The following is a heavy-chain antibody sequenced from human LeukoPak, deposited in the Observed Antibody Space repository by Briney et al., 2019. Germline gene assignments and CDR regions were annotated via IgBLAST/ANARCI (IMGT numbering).Heavy chain of an antibody. V-gene: IGHV4-4*02. CDR1: GGSISSSNW. J-gene: IGHJ4*02. CDR2: IYHSGST. D-gene: IGHD1-26*01. Sequence: KASETLSLTCAVSGGSISSSNWWSWVRQPPGKGLEWIGEIYHSGSTNYNPSLKSRVTISVDKSKNQFSLKLSSVTAADTAVYYYARQGSVGATPLDYWGQGILVTVSS. CDR3: ARQGSVGATPLDY.